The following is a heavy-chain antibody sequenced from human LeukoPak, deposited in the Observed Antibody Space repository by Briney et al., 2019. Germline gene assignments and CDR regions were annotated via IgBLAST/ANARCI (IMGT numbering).Heavy chain of an antibody. D-gene: IGHD1-14*01. J-gene: IGHJ4*02. CDR1: GGSISSGGYY. CDR3: ARDSEVYYYFDY. CDR2: IYHSGST. Sequence: SQTLSLTCTVSGGSISSGGYYWSWIRQPPGKGLEWIGYIYHSGSTYYNPSLKSRVTISVDRSKNQFSLKLSSVTAADTAVYYCARDSEVYYYFDYWGQGTLVTVSS. V-gene: IGHV4-30-2*01.